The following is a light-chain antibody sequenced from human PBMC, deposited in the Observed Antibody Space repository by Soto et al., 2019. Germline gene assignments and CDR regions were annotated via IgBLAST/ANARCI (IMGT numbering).Light chain of an antibody. CDR2: AAS. CDR1: QSINRY. Sequence: DIQMTQSPSSLSASVGDRVTITCRASQSINRYLNWYQQKPGKAPKLLIYAASSLQSGVPSRFSGSGSGTDFTLTISSLQPEDFATYYCQQSYSTPQTFGQGTEVEIK. J-gene: IGKJ1*01. CDR3: QQSYSTPQT. V-gene: IGKV1-39*01.